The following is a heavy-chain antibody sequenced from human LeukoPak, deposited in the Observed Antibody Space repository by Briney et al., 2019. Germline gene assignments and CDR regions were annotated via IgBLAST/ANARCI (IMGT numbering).Heavy chain of an antibody. D-gene: IGHD6-13*01. CDR3: ARVAAAAAAGAFDI. V-gene: IGHV4-34*01. J-gene: IGHJ3*02. CDR1: GGSFSGYY. Sequence: SETLSLTCAVYGGSFSGYYWSWIRQPPGKGLEWIGSIYHSGSTYYNPSLKSRVTISVDTSKNQFSLKLSSVTAADTAVYYCARVAAAAAAGAFDIWGQGTMVTVSS. CDR2: IYHSGST.